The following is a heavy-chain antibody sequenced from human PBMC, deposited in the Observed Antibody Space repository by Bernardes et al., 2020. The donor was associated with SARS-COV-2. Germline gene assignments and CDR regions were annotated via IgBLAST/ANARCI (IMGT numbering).Heavy chain of an antibody. V-gene: IGHV3-30-3*01. CDR2: ISYDGSHT. Sequence: GGSLRLSCAASGFTFSSYAMHWVRQAPGKGLAWVAVISYDGSHTYYADSVKGRFTISRDTSKNTLYLQMNSLRAEDTAVYYCASDPRVAATTTHYYGMDVWGQGTMVIVS. CDR3: ASDPRVAATTTHYYGMDV. D-gene: IGHD2-15*01. CDR1: GFTFSSYA. J-gene: IGHJ6*01.